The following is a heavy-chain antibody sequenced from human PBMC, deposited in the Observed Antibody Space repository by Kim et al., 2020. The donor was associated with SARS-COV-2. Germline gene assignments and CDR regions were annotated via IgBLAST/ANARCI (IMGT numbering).Heavy chain of an antibody. CDR1: GYTFTGYY. V-gene: IGHV1-2*06. Sequence: ASVKVSCKASGYTFTGYYMHWVRQAPGQGLEWMGRINPNSGGTNYAQKFQGRVTMTRDTSISTAYMELSRLRSDDTAVYYCARESCSGGSCYSWWFDPWGQGTLVTVSS. CDR3: ARESCSGGSCYSWWFDP. CDR2: INPNSGGT. D-gene: IGHD2-15*01. J-gene: IGHJ5*02.